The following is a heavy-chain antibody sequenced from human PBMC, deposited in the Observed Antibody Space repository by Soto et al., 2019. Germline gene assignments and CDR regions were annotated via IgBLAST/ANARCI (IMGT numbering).Heavy chain of an antibody. J-gene: IGHJ4*02. V-gene: IGHV4-59*12. CDR3: ARGTQQQLAQHSDY. D-gene: IGHD6-13*01. CDR1: GGSISSYY. CDR2: IYYSGST. Sequence: SETLSLTCTVSGGSISSYYWSWIRQPPGKGLEWIGYIYYSGSTNYNPSLKRRVTISVDTSNNQFSLKLSSVTAADTAVYYCARGTQQQLAQHSDYWGQGTLVTVSS.